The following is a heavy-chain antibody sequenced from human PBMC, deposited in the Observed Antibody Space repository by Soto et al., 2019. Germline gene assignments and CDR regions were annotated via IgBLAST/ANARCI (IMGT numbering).Heavy chain of an antibody. CDR1: GFTFDNYA. CDR2: ISWNSNTI. V-gene: IGHV3-9*01. CDR3: AKDTGPN. J-gene: IGHJ4*02. Sequence: SLRLSCSASGFTFDNYAMHWVRQAPGKGLEWVSGISWNSNTIAYADSVKGRFTISRDNAKNSLYLQMNSLRAEDTAFYYCAKDTGPNWGQGTLVTVCS.